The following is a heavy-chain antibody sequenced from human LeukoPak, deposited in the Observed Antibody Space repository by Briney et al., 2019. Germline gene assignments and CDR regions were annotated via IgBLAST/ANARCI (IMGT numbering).Heavy chain of an antibody. D-gene: IGHD3-3*01. V-gene: IGHV1-69*05. J-gene: IGHJ4*02. CDR3: ARGVLFGVVIISHFDY. Sequence: SVEVSCKASGGTFSSYAISWVRQAPGQGLEWMGGIIPIFGTANSAQKFQGRVTITTDESTSTAYMELSSLRSEDTAVYYCARGVLFGVVIISHFDYWGQGTLVTVSS. CDR2: IIPIFGTA. CDR1: GGTFSSYA.